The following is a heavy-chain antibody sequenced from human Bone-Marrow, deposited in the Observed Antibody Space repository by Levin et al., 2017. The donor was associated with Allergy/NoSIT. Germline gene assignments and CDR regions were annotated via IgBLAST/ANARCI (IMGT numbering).Heavy chain of an antibody. CDR3: ARGGDYGAFDC. CDR2: IDWDDDK. J-gene: IGHJ3*01. V-gene: IGHV2-70*04. CDR1: GFSLGTSGMR. Sequence: SGPTLVKPTQTLTLTCTFSGFSLGTSGMRVSWIRQPPGEALEWLARIDWDDDKFYSPSLKSRLTISKDTSKNQVVLIMTNMDPADTGTYFCARGGDYGAFDCWGPGTMVIVSS. D-gene: IGHD4-17*01.